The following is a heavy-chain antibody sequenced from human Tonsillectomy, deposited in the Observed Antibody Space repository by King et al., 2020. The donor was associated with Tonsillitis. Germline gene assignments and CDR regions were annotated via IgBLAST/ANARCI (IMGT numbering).Heavy chain of an antibody. CDR2: ITPISGAA. D-gene: IGHD2-21*02. CDR3: ARDLDCGGDCYFDY. J-gene: IGHJ4*02. Sequence: QLVQSGAEVKKPGSSVKVSCKASGGIFDTYAFSWLRQTPGQGPEWVGGITPISGAAKYAQKFQGRVTITPDRSSSTIYMELGSLTSEDTAVYYCARDLDCGGDCYFDYWGQGTLVTVSP. V-gene: IGHV1-69*06. CDR1: GGIFDTYA.